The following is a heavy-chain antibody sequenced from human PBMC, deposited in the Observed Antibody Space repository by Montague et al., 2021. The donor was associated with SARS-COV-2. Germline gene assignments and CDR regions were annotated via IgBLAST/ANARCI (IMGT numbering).Heavy chain of an antibody. Sequence: SETLSLTCSISGVSIAGYYWSWVRQPPGKGLEWIGHIYASGSTNYSPSLKSRVRLSIDNPKNQFSLKLESLTAADTAVYYCVRDGGNWYYFDYWGQGALVTVSS. CDR3: VRDGGNWYYFDY. V-gene: IGHV4-4*07. D-gene: IGHD3-16*01. CDR1: GVSIAGYY. CDR2: IYASGST. J-gene: IGHJ4*02.